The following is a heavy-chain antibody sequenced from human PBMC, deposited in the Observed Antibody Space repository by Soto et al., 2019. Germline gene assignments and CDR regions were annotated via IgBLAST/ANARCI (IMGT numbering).Heavy chain of an antibody. J-gene: IGHJ4*02. Sequence: SETLSLTCTVSGGSISSYYWSWIRQPPGEGLEWIGYIFYSGSTNYNPSLKSRVTISVDTSKNHFSLKLSSLTAADTAVYYCARGYSGYDYRFDYWGQGTPVTVSS. V-gene: IGHV4-59*01. CDR3: ARGYSGYDYRFDY. CDR2: IFYSGST. D-gene: IGHD5-12*01. CDR1: GGSISSYY.